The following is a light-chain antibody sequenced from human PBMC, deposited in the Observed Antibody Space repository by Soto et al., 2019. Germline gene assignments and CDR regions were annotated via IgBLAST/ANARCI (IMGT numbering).Light chain of an antibody. Sequence: DIQVTQSPSTLSASVGDRVTITCRARQTISGWLAWYQQKPGKAPKLLIYDASSLESGVPSRFSGSGSGTACTLTISSLQPDDFATYYCQQYKSHPSCTFGQGTKLEIE. CDR2: DAS. J-gene: IGKJ2*02. CDR1: QTISGW. V-gene: IGKV1-5*01. CDR3: QQYKSHPSCT.